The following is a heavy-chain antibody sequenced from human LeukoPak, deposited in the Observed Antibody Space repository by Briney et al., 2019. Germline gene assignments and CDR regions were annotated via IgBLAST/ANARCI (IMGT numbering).Heavy chain of an antibody. CDR3: ASVRGGY. CDR1: GFSLSSYS. V-gene: IGHV3-48*01. CDR2: LTSSGTI. Sequence: HLGGSLRLSCAASGFSLSSYSMNWVRQAPGKGLEWLSYLTSSGTIYYADSVKGRFTVSRDNAKTSLYLQMNSLRVEDTAVYYCASVRGGYWGQGTLVTVSS. J-gene: IGHJ4*02. D-gene: IGHD3-16*01.